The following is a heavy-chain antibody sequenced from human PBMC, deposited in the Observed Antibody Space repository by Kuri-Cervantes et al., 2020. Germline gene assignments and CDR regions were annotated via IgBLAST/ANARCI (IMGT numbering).Heavy chain of an antibody. CDR2: INHSGST. CDR1: GGSISSYY. CDR3: ARGPGAPSGIAARPKYFNY. V-gene: IGHV4-34*01. J-gene: IGHJ4*02. Sequence: SETLSLTCTVSGGSISSYYWSWIRQPPGKGLEWIGEINHSGSTNYNPSLKSRVTISTDTSKNQFSLQLSSVTAADTAVYYCARGPGAPSGIAARPKYFNYWGQGTLVTVSS. D-gene: IGHD6-6*01.